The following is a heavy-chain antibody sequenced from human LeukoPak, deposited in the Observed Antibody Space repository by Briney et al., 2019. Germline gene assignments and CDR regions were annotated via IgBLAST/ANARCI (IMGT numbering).Heavy chain of an antibody. CDR3: ARAPITSPFYFDY. D-gene: IGHD2-2*01. J-gene: IGHJ4*02. V-gene: IGHV3-20*04. Sequence: PGGSLRLSCTASGFDFDAHGMSWVRQAPGKGLEWVSGINWSGGSTGYADPLRDRFTISRDNAKNSLYLQMESLRAEDTAFYYCARAPITSPFYFDYWGQGTLVTVSS. CDR2: INWSGGST. CDR1: GFDFDAHG.